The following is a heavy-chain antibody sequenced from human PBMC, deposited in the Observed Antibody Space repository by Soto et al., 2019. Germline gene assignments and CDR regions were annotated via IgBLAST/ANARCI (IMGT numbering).Heavy chain of an antibody. CDR3: ARAVRPIPVELELPPRLFDY. V-gene: IGHV4-4*02. CDR1: GGSIGSSNW. Sequence: PSETLSLTCAVSGGSIGSSNWWSWVRQPPGKGLEWIGEIYHSGSTNYNPSLKSRVTISVDKSKNQFSLKLSSVTAADTAVYYCARAVRPIPVELELPPRLFDYWGQGTLVTVSS. CDR2: IYHSGST. J-gene: IGHJ4*02. D-gene: IGHD1-7*01.